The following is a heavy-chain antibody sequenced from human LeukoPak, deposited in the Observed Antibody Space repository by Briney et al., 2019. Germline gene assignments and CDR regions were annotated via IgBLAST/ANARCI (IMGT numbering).Heavy chain of an antibody. Sequence: PGGSLRLSCAASGFTFSSYDMHWVRLPTGKGLEWVSGIGIAGDTYHVGSVKGRFTISRENAKNSLYLQMNSLRAGDTAVYYCVRASRSAAADFDYWGQGTLVTVSS. CDR1: GFTFSSYD. V-gene: IGHV3-13*01. J-gene: IGHJ4*02. CDR2: IGIAGDT. CDR3: VRASRSAAADFDY. D-gene: IGHD6-13*01.